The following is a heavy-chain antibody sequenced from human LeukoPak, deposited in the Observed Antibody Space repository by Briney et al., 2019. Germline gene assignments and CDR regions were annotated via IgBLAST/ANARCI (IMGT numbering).Heavy chain of an antibody. CDR2: FDHTGTT. V-gene: IGHV4-39*07. CDR1: GGSISSSDYY. Sequence: SETLSLTCTVSGGSISSSDYYWGWIRQPPGKGLEWVGSFDHTGTTYYNPSLKSRVTISVDTSKNQFSLKLSSVTAADTAVYYCAGGLRFLDRNWFDPWGQGTLVTVSS. J-gene: IGHJ5*02. CDR3: AGGLRFLDRNWFDP. D-gene: IGHD3-3*01.